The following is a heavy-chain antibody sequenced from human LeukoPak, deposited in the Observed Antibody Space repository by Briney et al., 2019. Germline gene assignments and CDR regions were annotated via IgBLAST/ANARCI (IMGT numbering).Heavy chain of an antibody. CDR1: GGXISSYF. V-gene: IGHV4-59*01. J-gene: IGHJ4*02. CDR3: ARGQGSGSYYLDY. D-gene: IGHD1-26*01. Sequence: SETLSLTCIVSGGXISSYFCSWIRQPPGKGLEWIGYINHSGNTYYNPSLKSRVTISVDTSKNQLSLKLSSVTAADTVVYYCARGQGSGSYYLDYWGQGTLVTVSS. CDR2: INHSGNT.